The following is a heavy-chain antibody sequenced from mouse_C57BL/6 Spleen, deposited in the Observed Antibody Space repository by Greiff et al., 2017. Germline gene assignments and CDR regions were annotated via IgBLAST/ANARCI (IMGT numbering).Heavy chain of an antibody. CDR1: GYSFTDYN. D-gene: IGHD3-2*02. CDR3: AREGDSSGYWLAY. J-gene: IGHJ3*01. CDR2: INPNYGTT. Sequence: EVKLLESGPELVKPGASVKISCKASGYSFTDYNMNWVKQSNGKSLEWIGVINPNYGTTSYNQKFKGKATLTVYQSSSTAYMQLNSLTSEDSAVYYCAREGDSSGYWLAYWGQGTLVTVSA. V-gene: IGHV1-39*01.